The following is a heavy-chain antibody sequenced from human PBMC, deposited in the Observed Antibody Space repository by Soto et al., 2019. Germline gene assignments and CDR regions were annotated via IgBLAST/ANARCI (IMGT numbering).Heavy chain of an antibody. V-gene: IGHV3-48*01. CDR3: ARHPERIAQIGWFDP. J-gene: IGHJ5*02. CDR2: ISSSSSTI. D-gene: IGHD6-13*01. Sequence: GSLRLSCAASGFTFSSYSMNWVRQAPGKGLEWVSYISSSSSTIYYADSVKGRFTISRDIAKNSLYLQMNSLRAEDTSVYYCARHPERIAQIGWFDPWGQGTLVTVS. CDR1: GFTFSSYS.